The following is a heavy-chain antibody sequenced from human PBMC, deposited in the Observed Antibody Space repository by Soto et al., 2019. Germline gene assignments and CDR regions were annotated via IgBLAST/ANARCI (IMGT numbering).Heavy chain of an antibody. CDR2: IYYSGST. Sequence: SETLSLTCTVSGGSISSSSYYWGWIRQPPGKGLEWIGSIYYSGSTYYNPSLKSRVTISVDTSKNQFSLKLSSVTAADTAVYYCARQVGGYDSYFDYWGQGTLVTVSS. CDR1: GGSISSSSYY. J-gene: IGHJ4*02. D-gene: IGHD5-12*01. CDR3: ARQVGGYDSYFDY. V-gene: IGHV4-39*01.